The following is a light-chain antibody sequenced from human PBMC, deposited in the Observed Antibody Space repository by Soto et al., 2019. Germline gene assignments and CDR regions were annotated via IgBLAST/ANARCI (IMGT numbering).Light chain of an antibody. V-gene: IGKV1-39*01. J-gene: IGKJ5*01. CDR2: AAS. CDR1: QSMSSY. CDR3: QQSYSNPRT. Sequence: DIQMTQSPSSLSASVGDRVTITCRASQSMSSYLNWYQQKPGKAPKLLIYAASSLQSGVPSRFSCSGSGTEFTLTISSLQPEDFATYYCQQSYSNPRTFGQGTRLEIK.